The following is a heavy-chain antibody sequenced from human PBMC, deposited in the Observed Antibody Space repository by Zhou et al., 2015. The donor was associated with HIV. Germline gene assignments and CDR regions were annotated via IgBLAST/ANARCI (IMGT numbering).Heavy chain of an antibody. D-gene: IGHD6-13*01. Sequence: QVQLVQSGAEVKKPGASVKVSCKASGYTFTSYYMHWVRQAPGQGLEWMGIINPSGGSTSYAQKFQGRVTMTRDTSTSTVYMELSSLRSEDTAVYYCARGRYSSSWYRLDRNYFDYWGQGTLVTVSS. J-gene: IGHJ4*02. CDR2: INPSGGST. V-gene: IGHV1-46*01. CDR1: GYTFTSYY. CDR3: ARGRYSSSWYRLDRNYFDY.